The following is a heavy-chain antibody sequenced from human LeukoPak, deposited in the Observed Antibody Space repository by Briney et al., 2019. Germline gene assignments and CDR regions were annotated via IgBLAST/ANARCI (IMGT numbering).Heavy chain of an antibody. CDR1: GFTFSSYA. Sequence: GGSLRLSCAASGFTFSSYAMHWVRQAPGKGLEWVAVISYDGNNKYYADSVKGRFTISRDNSKNTLYLQMNSLRAEDTAVYYCAAQYYDFWSGYRYWGQGTLVTVSS. J-gene: IGHJ4*02. D-gene: IGHD3-3*01. CDR2: ISYDGNNK. V-gene: IGHV3-30-3*01. CDR3: AAQYYDFWSGYRY.